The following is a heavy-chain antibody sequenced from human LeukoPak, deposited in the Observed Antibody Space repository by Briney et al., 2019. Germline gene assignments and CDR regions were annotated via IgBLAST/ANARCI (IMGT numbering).Heavy chain of an antibody. V-gene: IGHV1-69*06. Sequence: SVKASCKASGGTFSSYAISWVRQAPGQGLEWMGGIIPIFGTANYAQKFQGRVTITADKSTSTAYMELSSLRSEDTAVYYCARERFGELTHTPVFDYWGQGTLVTVSS. J-gene: IGHJ4*02. CDR1: GGTFSSYA. D-gene: IGHD3-10*01. CDR3: ARERFGELTHTPVFDY. CDR2: IIPIFGTA.